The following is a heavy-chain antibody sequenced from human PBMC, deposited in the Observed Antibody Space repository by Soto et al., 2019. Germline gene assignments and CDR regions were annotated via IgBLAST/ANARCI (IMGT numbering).Heavy chain of an antibody. V-gene: IGHV3-53*01. J-gene: IGHJ1*01. CDR1: GFSVSSNY. Sequence: LGLSCAASGFSVSSNYMTWVRQAPGKGLEWVSVIYSGGSTYYADSVKGRFTISRDNSKNTLYLQMNSLRADDTAVYYCARDFDGGPLGFWGQGTLVTVSS. CDR3: ARDFDGGPLGF. CDR2: IYSGGST. D-gene: IGHD3-16*01.